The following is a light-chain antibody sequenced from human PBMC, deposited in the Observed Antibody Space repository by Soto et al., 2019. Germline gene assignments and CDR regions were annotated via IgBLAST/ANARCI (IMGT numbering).Light chain of an antibody. CDR1: QSVSNK. CDR2: DGS. CDR3: QQYNNWPWT. V-gene: IGKV3-15*01. Sequence: EIVMTQSPATLSVSPGERATLSCRASQSVSNKLVWYQRRPGQAPRLLIYDGSTRATGMPDRFSGSGSGTEFTLTISSLQSEDLAFYYCQQYNNWPWTFGQGTKVEIK. J-gene: IGKJ1*01.